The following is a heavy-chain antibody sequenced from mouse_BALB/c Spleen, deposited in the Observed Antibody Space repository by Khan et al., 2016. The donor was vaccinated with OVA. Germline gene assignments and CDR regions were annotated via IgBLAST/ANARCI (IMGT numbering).Heavy chain of an antibody. J-gene: IGHJ2*01. CDR2: ISYSGST. CDR3: ARWGNSYFEY. Sequence: QLEESGPGLVKPSQSLSLTCTVTGYSITSDYAWNWIRQFPGNKLEWMGYISYSGSTSYNPSLKSRISITRDTSKNQFFLQLNSVTTEDTATYYCARWGNSYFEYWGQGTTLTVSS. CDR1: GYSITSDYA. V-gene: IGHV3-2*02.